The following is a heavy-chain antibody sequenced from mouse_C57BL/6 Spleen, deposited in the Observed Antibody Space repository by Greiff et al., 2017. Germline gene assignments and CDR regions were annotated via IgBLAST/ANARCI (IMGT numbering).Heavy chain of an antibody. Sequence: VQLQESGPGLVKPSQSLSLTCSVTGYSITSGYYWNWIRQFPGNKLEWMGYISYDGSNNYNPSLQNRISITRDTSKNQFFLKLNSVTTEDTATYYCAREYYGSSRFAYWGQGTLVTVSA. CDR2: ISYDGSN. V-gene: IGHV3-6*01. J-gene: IGHJ3*01. D-gene: IGHD1-1*01. CDR3: AREYYGSSRFAY. CDR1: GYSITSGYY.